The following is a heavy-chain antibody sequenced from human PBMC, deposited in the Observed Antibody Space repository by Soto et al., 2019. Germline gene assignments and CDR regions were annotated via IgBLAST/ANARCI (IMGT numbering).Heavy chain of an antibody. Sequence: GGSLRLSCAASGFTFSTHALAWVRQAPGMGLEWVSVIGTSGDTYHADSVKGRFTISRDNYNNMVYLQMNSLRAEDTALHYCTKKVPGKRPFDYWGQGTLVTV. J-gene: IGHJ4*02. CDR1: GFTFSTHA. V-gene: IGHV3-23*01. CDR3: TKKVPGKRPFDY. CDR2: IGTSGDT.